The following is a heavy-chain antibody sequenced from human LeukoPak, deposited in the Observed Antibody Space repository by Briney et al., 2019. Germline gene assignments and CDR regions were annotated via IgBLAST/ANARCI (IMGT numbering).Heavy chain of an antibody. Sequence: GGSLRLSCAASGFTFSSYAMSWVRQAPGKGLEWVSAISGSGGSTYYADSVKGRFTISRDNSKNTLYLQMNSLRAEDTAVYYCAKGLSGSYFFEGPRKNWFDPWGQGTLVTVSS. D-gene: IGHD1-26*01. CDR2: ISGSGGST. CDR1: GFTFSSYA. V-gene: IGHV3-23*01. J-gene: IGHJ5*02. CDR3: AKGLSGSYFFEGPRKNWFDP.